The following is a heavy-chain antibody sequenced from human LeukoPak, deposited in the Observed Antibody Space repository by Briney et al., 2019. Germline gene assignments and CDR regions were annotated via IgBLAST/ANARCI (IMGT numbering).Heavy chain of an antibody. J-gene: IGHJ1*01. Sequence: KPSETLPLTCTVSGGSLSSSSFYWGWIRQAPGKGLEWVASMYYSGTTYYNPSLKSRVTISADTSKKRFSLKLRSVTAADTAVYYCTRGSYDVLTGYSTLGEFWGQGTLVIVSS. V-gene: IGHV4-39*01. D-gene: IGHD3-9*01. CDR3: TRGSYDVLTGYSTLGEF. CDR2: MYYSGTT. CDR1: GGSLSSSSFY.